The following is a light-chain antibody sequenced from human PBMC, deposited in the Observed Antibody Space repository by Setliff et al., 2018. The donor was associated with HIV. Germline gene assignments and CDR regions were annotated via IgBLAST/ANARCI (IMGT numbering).Light chain of an antibody. Sequence: QSVLTQPASVSGSPGQSIIISCTGNGSDVGSYNLVSWYQQYPGKVPKLIMYEVPKRPSGVSNRFSGSKSGNTASLTLSGLQTEDEADYYCCSYSTSGTFVLFGGGTKVTVL. CDR2: EVP. V-gene: IGLV2-23*02. CDR3: CSYSTSGTFVL. J-gene: IGLJ2*01. CDR1: GSDVGSYNL.